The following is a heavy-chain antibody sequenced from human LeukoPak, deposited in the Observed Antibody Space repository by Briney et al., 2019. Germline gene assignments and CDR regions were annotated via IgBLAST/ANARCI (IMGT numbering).Heavy chain of an antibody. Sequence: SETLSLTCAVSGYSISSGYYWGWIRQPPGKGLEWIGRIYHSGSTYYNPSLKSRATISVDTSKNQFSLKLSSVTAADTAVYYCARVLGYQLLSAPPDAFDIWGQGTMVTVSS. CDR1: GYSISSGYY. CDR3: ARVLGYQLLSAPPDAFDI. J-gene: IGHJ3*02. D-gene: IGHD2-2*01. V-gene: IGHV4-38-2*01. CDR2: IYHSGST.